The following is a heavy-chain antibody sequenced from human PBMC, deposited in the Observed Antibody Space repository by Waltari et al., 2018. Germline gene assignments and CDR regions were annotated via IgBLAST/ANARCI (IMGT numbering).Heavy chain of an antibody. D-gene: IGHD6-13*01. V-gene: IGHV4-61*09. J-gene: IGHJ4*02. CDR3: AREGFGSSWYY. CDR1: GDSITSGSFN. CDR2: IFTSGTT. Sequence: QVQLLESGPGLLKPSQTLSLTCSVSGDSITSGSFNWGWIRQPPGKGLEWIGHIFTSGTTTYNSSLKSRVTISLDPSKNHFSLNLTSVTAADTAVYYCAREGFGSSWYYWGQGTPVTVSS.